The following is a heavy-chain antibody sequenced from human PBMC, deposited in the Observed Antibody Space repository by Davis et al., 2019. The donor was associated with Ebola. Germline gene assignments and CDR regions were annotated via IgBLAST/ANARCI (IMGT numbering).Heavy chain of an antibody. CDR3: ANPLRGGGSSRF. Sequence: PGGSLRLSCAASGFTFSSYAMSWVRQAPGKGLEWVSAISGSGGSTYYADSVKGRFTISRDNSKDTLYLQMNSLRAEDTAVYYCANPLRGGGSSRFWGQGTLVTVSS. CDR2: ISGSGGST. V-gene: IGHV3-23*01. D-gene: IGHD6-13*01. J-gene: IGHJ4*02. CDR1: GFTFSSYA.